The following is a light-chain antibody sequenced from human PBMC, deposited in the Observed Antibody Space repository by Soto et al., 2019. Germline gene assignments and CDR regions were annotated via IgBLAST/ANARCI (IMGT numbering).Light chain of an antibody. V-gene: IGLV2-23*01. Sequence: QSALTQPASVSGSPGQSITISCTGTSSDVGSYNLVSWYQQHPGKAPKLMIYEGSKRPSGVSNRCSGSKSGNTASLTISGLQADDEADYYCCSYATGSTYVFGTGTKLTVL. CDR3: CSYATGSTYV. CDR2: EGS. J-gene: IGLJ1*01. CDR1: SSDVGSYNL.